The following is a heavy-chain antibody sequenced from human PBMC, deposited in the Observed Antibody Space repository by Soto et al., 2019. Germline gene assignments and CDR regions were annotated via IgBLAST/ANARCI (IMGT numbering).Heavy chain of an antibody. D-gene: IGHD2-15*01. J-gene: IGHJ4*01. CDR1: GLTFSSEW. Sequence: PGGSLRLSCVASGLTFSSEWMNWVRQAPGKGLEWVANISSEGSDKRSVDSMKGRSAISRDNVKNSVSLLMNSLRVDDTAVYYCMTCYGYWGLGTLVTVSS. CDR2: ISSEGSDK. CDR3: MTCYGY. V-gene: IGHV3-7*02.